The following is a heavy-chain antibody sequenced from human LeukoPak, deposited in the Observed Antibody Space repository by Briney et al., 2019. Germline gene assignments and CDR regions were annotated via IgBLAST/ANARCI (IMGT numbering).Heavy chain of an antibody. D-gene: IGHD5-12*01. J-gene: IGHJ5*02. CDR1: GDTFSRYA. CDR3: ARDRDGHSGYENNWFDP. CDR2: IIPVLSTA. V-gene: IGHV1-69*13. Sequence: GASVKVSCKASGDTFSRYAISWVRQAPGQGLEWMGGIIPVLSTANYAQKFQDRVTITADESTSTAYMELSSLRSEDTAVYYCARDRDGHSGYENNWFDPWGQGTLVTVSS.